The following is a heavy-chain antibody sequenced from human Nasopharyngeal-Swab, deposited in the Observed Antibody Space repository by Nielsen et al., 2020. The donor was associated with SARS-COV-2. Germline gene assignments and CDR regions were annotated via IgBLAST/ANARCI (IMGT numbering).Heavy chain of an antibody. J-gene: IGHJ4*02. CDR3: TTDFYFDY. Sequence: QMPGKGLEWVGRIGDKDHNYATTYGASVQGRFTISRDDSKNTAFLQMDSLKTEDTALYYCTTDFYFDYWGQGTLVTVSS. CDR2: IGDKDHNYAT. V-gene: IGHV3-73*01.